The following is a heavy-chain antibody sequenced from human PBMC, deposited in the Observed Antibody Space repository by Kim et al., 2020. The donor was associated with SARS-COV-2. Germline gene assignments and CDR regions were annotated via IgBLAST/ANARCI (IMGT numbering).Heavy chain of an antibody. CDR1: GFTFSSYS. V-gene: IGHV3-21*01. CDR3: ARPSTMTYYYDSSGYYSGDYYFDY. J-gene: IGHJ4*02. CDR2: ISSSSSYI. Sequence: GGSLRLSCAASGFTFSSYSMNWVRQAPGKGLEWVSSISSSSSYIYYADSVKGRFTISRDNAKNSLYLQMNSLRAEDTAVYYCARPSTMTYYYDSSGYYSGDYYFDYWGQGTLVTVSS. D-gene: IGHD3-22*01.